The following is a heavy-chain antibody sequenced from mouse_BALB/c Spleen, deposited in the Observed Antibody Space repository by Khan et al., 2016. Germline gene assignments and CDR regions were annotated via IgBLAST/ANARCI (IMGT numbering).Heavy chain of an antibody. V-gene: IGHV14-3*02. CDR1: GFNIKDTY. CDR2: IDPANDNT. J-gene: IGHJ2*01. CDR3: APIYDGYYHY. D-gene: IGHD2-3*01. Sequence: VQLQQSGAELVKPGASVKLSCTASGFNIKDTYMHWVRQRPEQGLEWIGRIDPANDNTKYDPKFQGKATVTADTSSNTAYLQLSSLTSEDTAIYYCAPIYDGYYHYWCQGTTLTVSS.